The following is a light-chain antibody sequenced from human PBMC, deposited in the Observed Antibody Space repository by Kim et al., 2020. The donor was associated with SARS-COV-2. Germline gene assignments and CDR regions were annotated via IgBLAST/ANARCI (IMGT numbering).Light chain of an antibody. CDR1: KLGDKY. V-gene: IGLV3-1*01. CDR3: QAWDSSKAV. Sequence: SPGQTATITCSGDKLGDKYASWYQHKPGQSPVLVIYQHTQRPSGIPERFSGSNSANTATLTISGTQAMDEADYYCQAWDSSKAVFGGGTQLTVL. J-gene: IGLJ2*01. CDR2: QHT.